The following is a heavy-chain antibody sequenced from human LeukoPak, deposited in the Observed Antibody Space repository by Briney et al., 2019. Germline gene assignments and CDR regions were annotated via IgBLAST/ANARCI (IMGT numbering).Heavy chain of an antibody. CDR2: INHSGST. D-gene: IGHD3-22*01. CDR3: ARGVVTDY. Sequence: SETLSLTCAVYGGSFSGYYWSWIRQPPGKGLEWIGEINHSGSTNYNPSLKSRVTISVDTSKNQFSLKLSSVTAADTAVYYCARGVVTDYWGQGTLVTVSS. J-gene: IGHJ4*02. V-gene: IGHV4-34*01. CDR1: GGSFSGYY.